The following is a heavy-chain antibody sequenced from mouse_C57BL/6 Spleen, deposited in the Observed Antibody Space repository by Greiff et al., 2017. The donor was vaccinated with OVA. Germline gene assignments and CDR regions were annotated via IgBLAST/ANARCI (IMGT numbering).Heavy chain of an antibody. V-gene: IGHV1-26*01. J-gene: IGHJ2*01. CDR3: ARPYYYGSGPVDY. D-gene: IGHD1-1*01. CDR2: INPNNGGT. CDR1: GYTFTDYY. Sequence: VQLQQSGPELVKPGASVKISCKASGYTFTDYYMTWFTHTPGTLLYWIGDINPNNGGTTYNQKFKGKATLTVDKSSSTAYLELRSLTSEDAAVYYCARPYYYGSGPVDYWGQGTTLTVSS.